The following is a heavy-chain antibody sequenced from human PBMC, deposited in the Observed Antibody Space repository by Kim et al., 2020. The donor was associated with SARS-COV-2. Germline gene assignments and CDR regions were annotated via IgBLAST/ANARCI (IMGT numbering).Heavy chain of an antibody. J-gene: IGHJ4*02. Sequence: TYYADSVKGRFTISRDNSKNTLYLQMHSLRAEDTAVYYCARHSGSYSDFDYWGQGTLVTVSS. CDR3: ARHSGSYSDFDY. V-gene: IGHV3-53*01. CDR2: T. D-gene: IGHD1-26*01.